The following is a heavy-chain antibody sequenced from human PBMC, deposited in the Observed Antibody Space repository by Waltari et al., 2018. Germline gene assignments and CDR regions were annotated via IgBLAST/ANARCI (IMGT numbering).Heavy chain of an antibody. CDR3: ARGPGDMTTVTRYFGY. CDR1: GGSFSGYY. V-gene: IGHV4-34*01. CDR2: INHNRRT. J-gene: IGHJ4*02. Sequence: QVQLQQWGAGLLKPSETLSLTCAVYGGSFSGYYWSWIRKPPGKGLEWIGEINHNRRTNHTPSRKSRVTITVDTSKNQFSLKLSSVTAADTAVYYCARGPGDMTTVTRYFGYWGQGTLVTVSS. D-gene: IGHD4-4*01.